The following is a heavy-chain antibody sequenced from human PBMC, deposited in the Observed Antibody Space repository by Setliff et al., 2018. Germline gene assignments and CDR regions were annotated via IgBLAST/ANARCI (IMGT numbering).Heavy chain of an antibody. Sequence: HPGGSLRLSCAASGFSFCGSAVYWVRQASVKGLEWIGRIRGRTDNYATAYAASVRGRFTISRDDSRNTAYLQMNSLKTEDTAVYYCTFARDGYDVFDIWGQGTMVTVSS. CDR2: IRGRTDNYAT. V-gene: IGHV3-73*01. CDR1: GFSFCGSA. D-gene: IGHD5-18*01. CDR3: TFARDGYDVFDI. J-gene: IGHJ3*02.